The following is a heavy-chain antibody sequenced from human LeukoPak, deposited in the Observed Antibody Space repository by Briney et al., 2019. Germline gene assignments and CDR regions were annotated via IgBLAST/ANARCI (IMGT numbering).Heavy chain of an antibody. D-gene: IGHD2-15*01. CDR1: GGTFSSYA. V-gene: IGHV1-69*13. J-gene: IGHJ5*02. CDR2: IIPIFGTA. CDR3: AGYCSGGSCYWDNGFDP. Sequence: SVTVSCKASGGTFSSYAISWVRQAPGQGLEWMGGIIPIFGTANYAQKFQGRVTITADESTSTAYMELSSLRSEDTAVYYCAGYCSGGSCYWDNGFDPWGQGTLVTVSS.